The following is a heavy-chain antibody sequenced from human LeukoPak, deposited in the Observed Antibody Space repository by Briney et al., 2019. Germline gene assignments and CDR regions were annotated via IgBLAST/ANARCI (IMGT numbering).Heavy chain of an antibody. CDR3: ARDPRWGYSGYDYDAFDI. CDR2: IYTSGST. Sequence: SENLSLTCTVSGGSISSGSYYWSWIRQPVGKGLEWIGRIYTSGSTNYNPSLKSRVTISVDTSKNQFSLKLSSVTAADTAVYYCARDPRWGYSGYDYDAFDIWGQGTMVTVSS. J-gene: IGHJ3*02. V-gene: IGHV4-61*02. D-gene: IGHD5-12*01. CDR1: GGSISSGSYY.